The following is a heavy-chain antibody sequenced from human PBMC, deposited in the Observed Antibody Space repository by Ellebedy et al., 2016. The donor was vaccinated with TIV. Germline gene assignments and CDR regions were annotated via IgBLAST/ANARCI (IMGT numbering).Heavy chain of an antibody. CDR1: GYTFTSYY. D-gene: IGHD2-15*01. CDR2: IIPILGIA. CDR3: ASRGVPLGYCIGGSCLETYFYYGMDV. V-gene: IGHV1-69*02. J-gene: IGHJ6*02. Sequence: AASVKVSCKASGYTFTSYYMHWVRQAPGQGLEWMGRIIPILGIANYAQKFQGRVTITADKSTSTAYRELSSLRSEDTAVYYCASRGVPLGYCIGGSCLETYFYYGMDVWGQGTTVTVSS.